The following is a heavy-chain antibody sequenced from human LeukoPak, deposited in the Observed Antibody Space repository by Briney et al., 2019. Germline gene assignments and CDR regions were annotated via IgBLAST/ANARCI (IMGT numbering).Heavy chain of an antibody. Sequence: GGSLRLSCEAPGFTFSNYAMSWVRQAPGKGLEWVSAISGSGGSTYHADSVKGRFTISRDNSKNTLYLQMNSLRAEDTAVYYCAKGSLRFLEWSMIDYWGQGTLVTVSS. CDR1: GFTFSNYA. D-gene: IGHD3-3*01. V-gene: IGHV3-23*01. CDR2: ISGSGGST. J-gene: IGHJ4*02. CDR3: AKGSLRFLEWSMIDY.